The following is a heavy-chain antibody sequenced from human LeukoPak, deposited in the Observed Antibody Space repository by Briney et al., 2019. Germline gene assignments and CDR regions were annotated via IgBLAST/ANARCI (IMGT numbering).Heavy chain of an antibody. J-gene: IGHJ4*02. CDR3: ARTYGSESCFDY. Sequence: ASVKVSCKASGYSFTKCYIHWVRQAPGQGLEWMGIINTNGGRTTYAQKLQGRVTMTSDTSTSTVYMELSSLRSEDTAVFYCARTYGSESCFDYRGQGTLVTVSS. V-gene: IGHV1-46*01. D-gene: IGHD3-10*01. CDR1: GYSFTKCY. CDR2: INTNGGRT.